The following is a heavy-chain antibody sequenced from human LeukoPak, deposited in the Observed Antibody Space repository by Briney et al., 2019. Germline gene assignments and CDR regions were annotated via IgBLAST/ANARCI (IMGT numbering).Heavy chain of an antibody. Sequence: PSETLSLTCTVSGDSISSSNWWNWVRQPPGKGLEWIGEIYHSGITNYNPSLKSRVTISVEKSKNQFSLKLTSVTAADTAVYYCARQMYYFDSSGSYRGWFDPWGQGTLVTVSS. CDR1: GDSISSSNW. CDR3: ARQMYYFDSSGSYRGWFDP. D-gene: IGHD3-22*01. CDR2: IYHSGIT. V-gene: IGHV4-4*02. J-gene: IGHJ5*02.